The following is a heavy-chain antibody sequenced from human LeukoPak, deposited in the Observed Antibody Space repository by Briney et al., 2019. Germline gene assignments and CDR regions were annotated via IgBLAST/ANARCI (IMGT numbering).Heavy chain of an antibody. CDR3: ARRTAYSYGYFYYYYGMDV. CDR1: GGSFSGYY. V-gene: IGHV4-34*01. D-gene: IGHD5-18*01. CDR2: INHSGST. Sequence: SETLSLTCAVYGGSFSGYYWSWIRQPPGKGLEWIGEINHSGSTNYNPSLKSQVTISVDTSKNQFSLKLSSVTAADTAVYYCARRTAYSYGYFYYYYGMDVWGQGTTVTVSS. J-gene: IGHJ6*02.